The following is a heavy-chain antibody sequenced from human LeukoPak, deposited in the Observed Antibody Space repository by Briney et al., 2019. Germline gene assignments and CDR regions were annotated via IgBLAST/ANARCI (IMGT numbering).Heavy chain of an antibody. CDR2: INPNSGGT. Sequence: ASVKVSCKASGYTLTGYYMHWVRQAPGQGLEWMGWINPNSGGTNYAQKFQGRVTMTRDTSISTAYMELSRLRSDDTAVYYCARVLGYDILTGYSPNWFDPWGQGTLVTVSS. CDR1: GYTLTGYY. D-gene: IGHD3-9*01. CDR3: ARVLGYDILTGYSPNWFDP. V-gene: IGHV1-2*02. J-gene: IGHJ5*02.